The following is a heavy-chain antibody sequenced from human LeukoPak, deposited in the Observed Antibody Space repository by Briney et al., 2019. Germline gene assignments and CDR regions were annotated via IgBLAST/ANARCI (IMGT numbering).Heavy chain of an antibody. J-gene: IGHJ5*02. D-gene: IGHD6-13*01. CDR3: AKGLTAAGTGWFDP. CDR2: ISGSGDNT. Sequence: GGSLRLSCAAFGFSFNNYAMSWVRQAPGKGLEWVSAISGSGDNTYYADSVKGRFTISRDNSKNTLYLQMNSLRAEDTAVYYCAKGLTAAGTGWFDPWGQGTLVTVSS. CDR1: GFSFNNYA. V-gene: IGHV3-23*01.